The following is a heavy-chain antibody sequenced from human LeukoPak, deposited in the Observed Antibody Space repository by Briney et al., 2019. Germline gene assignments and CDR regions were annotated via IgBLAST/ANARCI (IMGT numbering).Heavy chain of an antibody. CDR3: ATGRPTIFGVFGYMDV. Sequence: GGSLRLSCAASGFTFSGSAMHWVRQASGKGLEWVGRIRSKANSYATAYAASVKGRFTISRDDSKNTAYLQMNSLKTEDTAVYYCATGRPTIFGVFGYMDVWGKGTTVTVSS. J-gene: IGHJ6*03. V-gene: IGHV3-73*01. CDR2: IRSKANSYAT. D-gene: IGHD3-3*01. CDR1: GFTFSGSA.